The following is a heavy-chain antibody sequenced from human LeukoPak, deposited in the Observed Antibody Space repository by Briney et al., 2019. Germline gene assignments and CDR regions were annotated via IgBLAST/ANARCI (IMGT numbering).Heavy chain of an antibody. D-gene: IGHD6-19*01. CDR1: GFTFSSYA. CDR3: ASLGSSSGWYWENWFDP. CDR2: ISGSGGST. Sequence: PGGSLRLSCAASGFTFSSYAMSWVRQAPGKGLEWVSAISGSGGSTYYADSVEGRFTISRDNSKNTLYLQMNSLRAEDTAVYYCASLGSSSGWYWENWFDPWGQGTLVTVSS. J-gene: IGHJ5*02. V-gene: IGHV3-23*01.